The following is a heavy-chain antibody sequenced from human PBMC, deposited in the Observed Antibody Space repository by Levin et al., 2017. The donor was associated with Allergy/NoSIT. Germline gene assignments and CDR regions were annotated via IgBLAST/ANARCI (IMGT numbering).Heavy chain of an antibody. Sequence: GESLKISCAASGFTFSSYSMNWVRQAPGKGLEWVSYISSSSSTIYYADSVKGRFTISRDNAKNSLYLQMNSLRAEDTAVYYCARDWGGWYSTTPGYWGQGTLVTVSS. J-gene: IGHJ4*02. CDR1: GFTFSSYS. D-gene: IGHD6-13*01. CDR3: ARDWGGWYSTTPGY. CDR2: ISSSSSTI. V-gene: IGHV3-48*01.